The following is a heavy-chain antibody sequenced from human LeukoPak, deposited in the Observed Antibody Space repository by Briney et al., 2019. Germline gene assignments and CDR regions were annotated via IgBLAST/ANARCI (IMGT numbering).Heavy chain of an antibody. CDR3: ARGAENYRYYYYYYGMDV. D-gene: IGHD1-7*01. V-gene: IGHV4-31*03. J-gene: IGHJ6*02. CDR2: IYYSGST. Sequence: PSETLSLTCTVSGGSISSGGYYWSWIRQHPGKGLEWIGYIYYSGSTYYNPSLKSRVTISVDTSKNQLSLKLSSVTAADTAVYYCARGAENYRYYYYYYGMDVWGQGTTVTVSS. CDR1: GGSISSGGYY.